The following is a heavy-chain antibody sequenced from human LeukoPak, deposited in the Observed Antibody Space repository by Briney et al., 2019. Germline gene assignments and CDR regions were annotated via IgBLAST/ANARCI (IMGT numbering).Heavy chain of an antibody. CDR2: INHSGST. V-gene: IGHV4-34*01. Sequence: PSETLSLTCAVYGGSFSGYYWSWIRQPPGKGLEWIGEINHSGSTNYNPSLKSRVTISVDTSKNQFSLKLSSVTAADTAVYYCARRGDYPNWFDPWGQGTLVTVSS. CDR1: GGSFSGYY. J-gene: IGHJ5*02. CDR3: ARRGDYPNWFDP. D-gene: IGHD4-17*01.